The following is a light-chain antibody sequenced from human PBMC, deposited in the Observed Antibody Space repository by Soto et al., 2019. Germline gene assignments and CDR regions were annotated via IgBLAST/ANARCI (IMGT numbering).Light chain of an antibody. CDR3: QQSYSTQLT. J-gene: IGKJ4*01. Sequence: DIQMTQSPSSLSVSVGDRVTITCRASQSIGGFLNWYQQKLGKAPKLLIYAASSLQSGVPSRFSCGGDGKEFTLNISSLQPEDFATYYCQQSYSTQLTFGGGTKMEI. CDR2: AAS. CDR1: QSIGGF. V-gene: IGKV1-39*01.